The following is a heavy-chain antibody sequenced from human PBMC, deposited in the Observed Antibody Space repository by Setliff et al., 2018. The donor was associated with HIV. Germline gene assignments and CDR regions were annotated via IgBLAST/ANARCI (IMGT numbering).Heavy chain of an antibody. V-gene: IGHV4-31*03. CDR1: GFSISSDGFY. CDR2: IFGSGIT. CDR3: ARVPNWGEAPFAFDV. D-gene: IGHD7-27*01. J-gene: IGHJ3*01. Sequence: KPSETLSLTCTLSGFSISSDGFYWNWVRQRPGKGLEWIGYIFGSGITYYIPSLKSRLRISIDTSANQFSVELSSVTAADTALYFCARVPNWGEAPFAFDVWGLGTMVTVSS.